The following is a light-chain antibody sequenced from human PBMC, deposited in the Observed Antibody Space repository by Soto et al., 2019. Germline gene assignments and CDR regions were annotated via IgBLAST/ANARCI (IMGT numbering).Light chain of an antibody. CDR3: QQYGLT. CDR2: GAS. Sequence: EIVLTQSPGTLSLSAGERATLSCRASQSVSSSYLAWYRQKPGQAPRLLIYGASSRATGIPERFSGSGSGTDFTLTISRLEPEDFAVYYCQQYGLTFGGGTKVDI. J-gene: IGKJ4*01. CDR1: QSVSSSY. V-gene: IGKV3-20*01.